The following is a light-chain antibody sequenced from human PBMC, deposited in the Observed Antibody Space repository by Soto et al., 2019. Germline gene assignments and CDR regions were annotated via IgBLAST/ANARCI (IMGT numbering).Light chain of an antibody. Sequence: EIVLTQSPGTLCLSPGEQATLSCRASQSLRNNYLAWNQQKPGQTPRLLIHSASSRATGIPDRFSGSGSGTDFTLTISRLEPEDFAVYYWQHFNNSPLTFGGGPKVDIK. CDR1: QSLRNNY. CDR2: SAS. J-gene: IGKJ4*01. V-gene: IGKV3-20*01. CDR3: QHFNNSPLT.